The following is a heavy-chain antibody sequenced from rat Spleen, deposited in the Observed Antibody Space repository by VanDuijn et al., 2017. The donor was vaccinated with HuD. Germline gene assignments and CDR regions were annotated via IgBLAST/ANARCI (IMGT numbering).Heavy chain of an antibody. V-gene: IGHV2-47*01. CDR1: GLSLTSNS. Sequence: QVQLKESGPGLVQPSQTLSLTCTVSGLSLTSNSVSWVRQPPGKSLGWVGVIWAGGGTNYNSAVQSRLSISRDTSKSQVFLKMNSLQPEDTGTYYCARERMDAWGQGASVTVSS. CDR2: IWAGGGT. J-gene: IGHJ4*01. CDR3: ARERMDA.